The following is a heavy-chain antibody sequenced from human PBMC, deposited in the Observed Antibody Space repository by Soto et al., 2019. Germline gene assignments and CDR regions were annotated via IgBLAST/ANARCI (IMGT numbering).Heavy chain of an antibody. D-gene: IGHD3-16*01. V-gene: IGHV1-8*01. CDR3: ARGNPFNYAGFDV. CDR2: MNAKSGDT. Sequence: ASVEVSCKASGSTLRDFDINWLRQASGQGPEWMGWMNAKSGDTFFAQRFQGKFNMTWDTSLSTAYMEVGSLTSDDTSMYYCARGNPFNYAGFDVWGQGTTVTVSS. J-gene: IGHJ6*02. CDR1: GSTLRDFD.